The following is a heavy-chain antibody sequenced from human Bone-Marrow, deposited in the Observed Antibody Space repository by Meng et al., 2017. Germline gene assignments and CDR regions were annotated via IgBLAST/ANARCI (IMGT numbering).Heavy chain of an antibody. CDR3: ARDFEGSGWSAALSDAFDI. D-gene: IGHD6-19*01. Sequence: GESLKISCAASGFTFSSYAMHWVRQAPGKGLEWVAVISYDGSNKYYADSVKGRFTISRDNSKNTLYLQMNSLRAEDTAVYYCARDFEGSGWSAALSDAFDIWGQGTMVTVSS. CDR1: GFTFSSYA. J-gene: IGHJ3*02. CDR2: ISYDGSNK. V-gene: IGHV3-30*04.